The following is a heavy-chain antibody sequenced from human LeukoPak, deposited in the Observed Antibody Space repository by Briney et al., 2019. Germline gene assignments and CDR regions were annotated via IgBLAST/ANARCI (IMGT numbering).Heavy chain of an antibody. V-gene: IGHV4-4*07. Sequence: SETLSLTCTVSGGSISSYYWSWIRQPAGKGLEWIGRIYTSGSTNYNPSLKSRVTMSVDTSKNQISLKLSSVTAADTAVYYCARDPYGDYVPGYYFDYWGQGTLVTVSS. CDR3: ARDPYGDYVPGYYFDY. CDR2: IYTSGST. J-gene: IGHJ4*02. CDR1: GGSISSYY. D-gene: IGHD4-17*01.